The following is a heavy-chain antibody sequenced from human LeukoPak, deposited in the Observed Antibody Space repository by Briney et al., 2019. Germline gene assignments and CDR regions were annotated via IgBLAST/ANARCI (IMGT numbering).Heavy chain of an antibody. Sequence: SSETLSLTCTVSGGSISSYYSSWIRQPPGKGLEWIGYIYYSGSTNCNPSLKSRVTISVDTSKNQFSLKLSSVTAADTAVYYCAGTSLDDFWSGYYTGHYYYYGMDVWGQGTTVTVSS. V-gene: IGHV4-59*08. J-gene: IGHJ6*02. D-gene: IGHD3-3*01. CDR1: GGSISSYY. CDR3: AGTSLDDFWSGYYTGHYYYYGMDV. CDR2: IYYSGST.